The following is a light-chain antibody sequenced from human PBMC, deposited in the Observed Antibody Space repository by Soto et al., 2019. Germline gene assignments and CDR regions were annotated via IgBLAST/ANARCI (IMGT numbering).Light chain of an antibody. CDR2: EGT. J-gene: IGLJ1*01. Sequence: QSALTQPASVSGSPGQSITISCTGTPSNVGGYNLVSWYQQHPGRAPELIIYEGTQRPSGVSARVSGSKSGNTASLTISGLQADDEADYYCCSYAGNGYVFGTGTKLTVL. CDR1: PSNVGGYNL. CDR3: CSYAGNGYV. V-gene: IGLV2-23*01.